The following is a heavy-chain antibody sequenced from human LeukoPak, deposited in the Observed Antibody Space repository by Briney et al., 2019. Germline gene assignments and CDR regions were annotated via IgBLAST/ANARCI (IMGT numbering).Heavy chain of an antibody. V-gene: IGHV1-46*01. J-gene: IGHJ3*02. Sequence: ASVKVSCKASGYTFTSYYMHWVRQAPGQGLEWMGIINPSGGSRSYAQKFQGRVTMTRDTSTSTVYMELNSLRFEDTAVYYCARESLGSYNRVVIVARGHDAFDIWGQGTMVTVSS. D-gene: IGHD3-3*01. CDR2: INPSGGSR. CDR1: GYTFTSYY. CDR3: ARESLGSYNRVVIVARGHDAFDI.